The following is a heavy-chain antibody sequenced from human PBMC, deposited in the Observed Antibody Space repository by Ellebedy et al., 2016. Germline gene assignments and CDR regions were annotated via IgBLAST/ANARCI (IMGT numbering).Heavy chain of an antibody. J-gene: IGHJ4*02. V-gene: IGHV3-33*01. CDR2: IWYDESNK. Sequence: GGSLRLSCAASGFTFRGYAMHWVRQAPGKGLEWVAVIWYDESNKFYADSVKGRFTISRDNSKNTLFLQMNSLRVEDTALYYCARDSRYSYGYFDYWGQGTLVTVSS. CDR3: ARDSRYSYGYFDY. D-gene: IGHD5-18*01. CDR1: GFTFRGYA.